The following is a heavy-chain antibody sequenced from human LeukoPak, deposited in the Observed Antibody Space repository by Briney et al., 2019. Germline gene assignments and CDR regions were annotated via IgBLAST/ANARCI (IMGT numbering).Heavy chain of an antibody. D-gene: IGHD3-10*01. Sequence: SETLSLTCTVSGGSMSSHYWSWVRQPPGKALEWIGYISHGEQTLSNPSLSSRVTISVDTSNNQFSLKLTSVTAADTAVYFCARDTYYTSGTYYIDYFDSWGQGALVTVSS. CDR1: GGSMSSHY. V-gene: IGHV4-59*11. J-gene: IGHJ4*02. CDR3: ARDTYYTSGTYYIDYFDS. CDR2: ISHGEQT.